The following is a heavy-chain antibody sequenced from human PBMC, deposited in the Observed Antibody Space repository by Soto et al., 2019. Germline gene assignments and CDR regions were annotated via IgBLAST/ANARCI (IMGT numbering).Heavy chain of an antibody. CDR2: IYSGGST. D-gene: IGHD4-4*01. V-gene: IGHV3-53*04. Sequence: EVQLVESGGGLVQPGGSLRLSCAASGFTVSSNYMSWVRQAPGKGLEWVSVIYSGGSTYYADSVKGRFTISRHNSKNTLYLQINSLGAEDTAVYYCARGLADNNYVRFFPYYYYYMDVWGKGTTVTVSS. CDR1: GFTVSSNY. J-gene: IGHJ6*03. CDR3: ARGLADNNYVRFFPYYYYYMDV.